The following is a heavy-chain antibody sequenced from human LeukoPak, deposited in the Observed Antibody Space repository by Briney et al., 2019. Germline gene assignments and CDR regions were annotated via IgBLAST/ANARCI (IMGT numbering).Heavy chain of an antibody. CDR3: ARNFDMKGFDP. Sequence: ASVKVSCKASGYTFTGYYRNWVRQAPGQGLEGMGLINSDSGFTKYAQKFQGRVTMTRDTSITTVYMDLTRLTSDDTAVYYCARNFDMKGFDPWGQGTLVTVSS. CDR1: GYTFTGYY. J-gene: IGHJ5*02. D-gene: IGHD3-9*01. CDR2: INSDSGFT. V-gene: IGHV1-2*02.